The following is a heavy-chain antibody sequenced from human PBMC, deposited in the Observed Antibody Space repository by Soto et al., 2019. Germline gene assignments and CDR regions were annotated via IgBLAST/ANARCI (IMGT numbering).Heavy chain of an antibody. CDR2: IYYSGST. D-gene: IGHD3-9*01. V-gene: IGHV4-39*01. Sequence: SETLSLTCTVSGGSISSSSYYWGWIRQPPGKGLEWIGSIYYSGSTYYNPSLKSRVTISVDTSKNQFSLKLSSVTAADTAVYYCARQGTAARHFALNAEYFQHWGQGTLVTVSS. J-gene: IGHJ1*01. CDR1: GGSISSSSYY. CDR3: ARQGTAARHFALNAEYFQH.